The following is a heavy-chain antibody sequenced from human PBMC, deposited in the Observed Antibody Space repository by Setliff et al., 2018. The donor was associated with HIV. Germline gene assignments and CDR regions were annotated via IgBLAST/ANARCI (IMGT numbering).Heavy chain of an antibody. D-gene: IGHD6-6*01. Sequence: GGSLSLSCAASGSTVSSNYMTWVRQAPGKGLEWVSVIYTGGSTHYADSVKGRFVISRDNSKNTLYLQMNRLRVEDTAVYYCARDQSIFAVSAIMAARPRYYYGMDVWGHGTTVTV. CDR3: ARDQSIFAVSAIMAARPRYYYGMDV. J-gene: IGHJ6*02. CDR1: GSTVSSNY. V-gene: IGHV3-66*01. CDR2: IYTGGST.